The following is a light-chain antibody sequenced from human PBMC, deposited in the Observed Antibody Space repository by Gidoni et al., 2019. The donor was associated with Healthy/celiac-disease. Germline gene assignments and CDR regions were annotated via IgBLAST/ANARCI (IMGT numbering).Light chain of an antibody. CDR3: QQFNSYPT. J-gene: IGKJ4*01. CDR1: QGISSA. Sequence: AIQLTQSPSSLSASVGDRVTITCRASQGISSALAWYQQKPVKAPKLLIYDASSLESWVPSRFSGSGSGTDFTLTISSLHPEDFATYYCQQFNSYPTFGGGTKVESK. V-gene: IGKV1-13*02. CDR2: DAS.